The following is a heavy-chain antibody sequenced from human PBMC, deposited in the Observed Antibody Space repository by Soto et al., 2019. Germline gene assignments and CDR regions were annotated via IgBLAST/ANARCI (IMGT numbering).Heavy chain of an antibody. CDR1: GFTSSSYW. D-gene: IGHD7-27*01. CDR2: INRDGSST. Sequence: GGSLRLSCEASGFTSSSYWMHWVRQAPGKGLVWVSRINRDGSSTTYADSVKGRFTISRDNAKNTLYLQITGLRAEDTAVYYCASSTGGNNWFDPWGQGTLVTVSS. J-gene: IGHJ5*02. CDR3: ASSTGGNNWFDP. V-gene: IGHV3-74*01.